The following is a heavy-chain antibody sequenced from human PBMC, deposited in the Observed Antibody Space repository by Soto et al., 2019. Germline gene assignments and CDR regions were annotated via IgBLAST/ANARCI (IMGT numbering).Heavy chain of an antibody. Sequence: SETLSLTCAVCGGSFSGYYCTWILQPPGKGLEWIGEINHSGTINFNPSLKSRLTISLDTSKKHFSLKLSSVTDADTAAYYCARADRTMVTSYSLDVRGQGTTVTVYS. J-gene: IGHJ6*02. V-gene: IGHV4-34*01. CDR2: INHSGTI. CDR1: GGSFSGYY. D-gene: IGHD4-17*01. CDR3: ARADRTMVTSYSLDV.